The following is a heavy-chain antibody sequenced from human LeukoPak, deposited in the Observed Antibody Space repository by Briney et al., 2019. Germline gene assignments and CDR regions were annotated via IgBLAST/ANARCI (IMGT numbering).Heavy chain of an antibody. J-gene: IGHJ6*03. D-gene: IGHD6-6*01. V-gene: IGHV4-59*11. Sequence: SETLSLTCTASGGSISSHYWSWIRQPPGKGLEWIGCIYYSGSTNYNPSLKSRVTISVDTSKNQFSLKLSSVTAADTAVYYCARERSSSYYMDVWGKGTTVTVSS. CDR1: GGSISSHY. CDR2: IYYSGST. CDR3: ARERSSSYYMDV.